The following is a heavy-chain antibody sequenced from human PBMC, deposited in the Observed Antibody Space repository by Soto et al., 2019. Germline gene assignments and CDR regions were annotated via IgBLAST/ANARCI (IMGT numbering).Heavy chain of an antibody. Sequence: SLRLSCAASGITFTNAWMSWVRQAPGKGLEWVGRIKNKADGGTTDYAAPVRGRFTISRDDSKNTLFLQMNSLETEDTAVYYCTTDPGDYEDFWGRGTLVTVSS. D-gene: IGHD4-17*01. CDR2: IKNKADGGTT. J-gene: IGHJ4*02. V-gene: IGHV3-15*01. CDR1: GITFTNAW. CDR3: TTDPGDYEDF.